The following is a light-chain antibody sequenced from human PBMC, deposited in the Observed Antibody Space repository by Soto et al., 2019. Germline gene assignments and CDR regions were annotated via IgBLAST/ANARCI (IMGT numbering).Light chain of an antibody. CDR3: QQRSNWPPYT. CDR1: QSVSSY. J-gene: IGKJ2*01. CDR2: DAS. Sequence: SPGERATLSCRASQSVSSYLAWYQQKPGQAPRLLIYDASNRATGIPARFSGSGSGTDFTLTISSLEPEDVAVYYCQQRSNWPPYTFGQGTKLEIK. V-gene: IGKV3-11*01.